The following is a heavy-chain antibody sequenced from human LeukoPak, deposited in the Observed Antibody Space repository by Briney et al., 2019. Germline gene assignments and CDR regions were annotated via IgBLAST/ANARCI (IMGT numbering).Heavy chain of an antibody. Sequence: GGPLRLSCAASGFXFSSYAISWVRQAPGKGLEWVSPISGSGGFTYYADSVKGRFTISRDNSKNTLYLQMNSLRAEDTAVYYCAKDRYYTSGSPTRHYYGMDVWGQGTTVTVSS. D-gene: IGHD3-10*01. V-gene: IGHV3-23*01. J-gene: IGHJ6*02. CDR1: GFXFSSYA. CDR3: AKDRYYTSGSPTRHYYGMDV. CDR2: ISGSGGFT.